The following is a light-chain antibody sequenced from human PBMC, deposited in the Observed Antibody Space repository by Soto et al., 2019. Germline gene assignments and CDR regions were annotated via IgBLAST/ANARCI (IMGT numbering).Light chain of an antibody. CDR3: QQRSNWPPLT. J-gene: IGKJ4*01. CDR1: QSVSSY. V-gene: IGKV3-11*01. Sequence: EIVLTHSPATLSLSPGERATLSCRASQSVSSYLAWYRQKPGQAPRLLIYDASNRATGIPARISGSRSGTDFTLTIRSLEPEDFAVYYCQQRSNWPPLTFGGGTKVEIK. CDR2: DAS.